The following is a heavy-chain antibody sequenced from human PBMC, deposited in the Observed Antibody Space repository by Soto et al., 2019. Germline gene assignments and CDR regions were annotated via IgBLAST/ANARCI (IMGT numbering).Heavy chain of an antibody. CDR2: IIPIFGNT. D-gene: IGHD4-17*01. J-gene: IGHJ4*02. CDR1: GGTFSSYA. CDR3: ARDRTSSTVTTDY. Sequence: ASVKVSCKASGGTFSSYAISWVRQAPGQGLEWMGGIIPIFGNTNYAQKLQGRVTMTTDTSTSTAYMELRSLRSDDTAVYYCARDRTSSTVTTDYWGQGTLVTVSS. V-gene: IGHV1-18*01.